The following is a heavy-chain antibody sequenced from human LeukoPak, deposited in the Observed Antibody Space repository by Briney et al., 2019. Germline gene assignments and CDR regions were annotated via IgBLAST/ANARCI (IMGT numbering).Heavy chain of an antibody. Sequence: TSETLSLTCAVYGGSFGGYYWSWIRQPPGKGLEWIGEINHSGSTNYNPSLNSRVTISVDTSKNPFSLKLSSVPAADTAVYYCARGENYYDRSGGHDYWGQGTLVTVSS. D-gene: IGHD3-22*01. CDR3: ARGENYYDRSGGHDY. CDR1: GGSFGGYY. CDR2: INHSGST. J-gene: IGHJ4*02. V-gene: IGHV4-34*01.